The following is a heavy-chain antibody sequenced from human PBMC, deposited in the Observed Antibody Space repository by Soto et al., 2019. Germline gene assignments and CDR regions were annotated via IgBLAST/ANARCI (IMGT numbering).Heavy chain of an antibody. D-gene: IGHD3-16*01. CDR3: ASIRWGSYFDY. CDR2: IYYSGST. Sequence: SDTLSLTCTVSGGSISSYYWSWLRQPPGKGLEWIGYIYYSGSTNYNPSLKSRVTISVDTSKNQCSLKLSSVTAADTAVYYCASIRWGSYFDYWGQGTLVTVSS. J-gene: IGHJ4*02. CDR1: GGSISSYY. V-gene: IGHV4-59*01.